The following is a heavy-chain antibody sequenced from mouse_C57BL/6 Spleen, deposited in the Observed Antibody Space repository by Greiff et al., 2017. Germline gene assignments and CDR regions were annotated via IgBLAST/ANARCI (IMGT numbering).Heavy chain of an antibody. D-gene: IGHD2-4*01. CDR2: IWTGGGT. CDR3: ARKRDYDSIYYAMDY. J-gene: IGHJ4*01. Sequence: VKLVESGPGLVAPSQCLSITCTVSGFSFTSYAISWVRQPPGKGLEWLGVIWTGGGTHYNSALKSRLSISTDNSKCQVFLKMNSMQTDDTATYYYARKRDYDSIYYAMDYWGQGTSVTVSS. CDR1: GFSFTSYA. V-gene: IGHV2-9-1*01.